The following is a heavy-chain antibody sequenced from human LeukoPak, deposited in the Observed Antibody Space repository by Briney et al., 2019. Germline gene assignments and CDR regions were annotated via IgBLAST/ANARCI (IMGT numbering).Heavy chain of an antibody. Sequence: SETLSLTCTVSGGSISISSDYWGWVRQPTGKGVEWIGYIYYSGNINYNPSRKSRVTMCEDTYKNQFGRKQNSATAADTAVYYCARRLSTRSYYLDDWGQGTLVTVSS. V-gene: IGHV4-39*01. CDR1: GGSISISSDY. CDR3: ARRLSTRSYYLDD. D-gene: IGHD2/OR15-2a*01. CDR2: IYYSGNI. J-gene: IGHJ4*02.